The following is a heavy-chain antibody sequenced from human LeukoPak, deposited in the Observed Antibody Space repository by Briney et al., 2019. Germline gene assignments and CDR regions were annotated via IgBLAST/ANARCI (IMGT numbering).Heavy chain of an antibody. D-gene: IGHD6-19*01. CDR3: AGHRAASVWYAFDI. CDR2: IYTSGST. Sequence: PSETLSLTCTVSGGSISSDNFFWSWIRQPAGKGLEWIGRIYTSGSTNYNPSLRGRGTISVDTSKNQFSLKLTSVTAADAAVYYCAGHRAASVWYAFDIWGQGTMVTVSS. V-gene: IGHV4-61*02. CDR1: GGSISSDNFF. J-gene: IGHJ3*02.